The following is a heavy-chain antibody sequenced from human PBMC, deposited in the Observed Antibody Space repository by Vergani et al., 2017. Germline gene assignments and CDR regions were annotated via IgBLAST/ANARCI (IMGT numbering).Heavy chain of an antibody. D-gene: IGHD3-10*01. CDR3: AKDHIGSGSGGDNDYYGMDV. CDR1: GFTFSSYG. V-gene: IGHV3-30*02. Sequence: QVQLVESGGGVVQPGGSLRLSCAASGFTFSSYGMHWVRQAPGKGLEWVAFIRYDGSKKYYADSVKGRFTISRDNSKNTLYLQMTGRRPEDTAVYYCAKDHIGSGSGGDNDYYGMDVWGQGTTVTVSS. CDR2: IRYDGSKK. J-gene: IGHJ6*02.